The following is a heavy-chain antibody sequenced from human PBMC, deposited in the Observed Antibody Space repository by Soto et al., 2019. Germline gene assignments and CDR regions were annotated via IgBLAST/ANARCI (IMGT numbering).Heavy chain of an antibody. D-gene: IGHD1-7*01. CDR2: IIPIFGTA. CDR1: GGTFSSYA. CDR3: ASHGITGTWVYYYGMDV. Sequence: QVQLVQSGAEVKKPGSSVKVSCKASGGTFSSYAISWVRQAPGQGLEWMGGIIPIFGTANYARKFHGRVTITADESTSTAYMELSSLRSEDTAVYYCASHGITGTWVYYYGMDVWGQGTTVTVSS. J-gene: IGHJ6*02. V-gene: IGHV1-69*12.